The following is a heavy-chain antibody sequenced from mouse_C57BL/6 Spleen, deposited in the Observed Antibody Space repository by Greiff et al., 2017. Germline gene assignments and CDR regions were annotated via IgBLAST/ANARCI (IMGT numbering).Heavy chain of an antibody. Sequence: VQLQQSGPELVKPGASVKLSCKASGYAFTSSWMNWVKQRPGQGLEWIGRIYPGDGDTNYNGKFKGKATLTADKSSSTAYMQLSSLTSEDSAVYFCARGLSYYGSGDYWGQGTTLTVSS. V-gene: IGHV1-82*01. CDR1: GYAFTSSW. J-gene: IGHJ2*01. CDR3: ARGLSYYGSGDY. CDR2: IYPGDGDT. D-gene: IGHD1-1*01.